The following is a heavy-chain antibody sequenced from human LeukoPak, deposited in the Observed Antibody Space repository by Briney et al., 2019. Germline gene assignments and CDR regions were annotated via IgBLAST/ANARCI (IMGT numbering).Heavy chain of an antibody. CDR3: ARRYSDSQIDY. CDR1: GYSLTSYW. Sequence: GESLKISCKGSGYSLTSYWIAWVRQMPGKGLEWMGIIYPGDSDTRYSPSFQGQVTISADKSIGTAYMQWSSLKASDTAKYYCARRYSDSQIDYWGQGTLVTVSS. J-gene: IGHJ4*02. D-gene: IGHD4-11*01. CDR2: IYPGDSDT. V-gene: IGHV5-51*01.